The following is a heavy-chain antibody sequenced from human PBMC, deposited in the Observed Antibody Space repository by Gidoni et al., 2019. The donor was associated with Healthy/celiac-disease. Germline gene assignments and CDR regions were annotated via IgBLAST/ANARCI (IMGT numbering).Heavy chain of an antibody. CDR3: ATGPGIAVAGTIRPLYYFDY. CDR1: GGSISSSSYY. CDR2: IYYSGST. Sequence: QLQLQESGPGLVKPSETLSLTCPVPGGSISSSSYYCGWIRQPPGKGLEWIGSIYYSGSTYYNPSLKSRVTISVDTSKNQFSLKLSSVTAADTAVYYCATGPGIAVAGTIRPLYYFDYWGQGTLVTVSS. V-gene: IGHV4-39*01. D-gene: IGHD6-19*01. J-gene: IGHJ4*02.